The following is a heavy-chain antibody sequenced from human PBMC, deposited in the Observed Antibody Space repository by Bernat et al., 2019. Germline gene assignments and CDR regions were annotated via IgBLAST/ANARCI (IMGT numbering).Heavy chain of an antibody. Sequence: QVQLVESGGGVVQPGRSLRLSCAASGFTFSSYAMHWVRQAPGKGLEWVAVISYDGSNKYYADSVKGRFTISRDNSKSTLYLQMSSLRAEDTAVYYCALKDTVKDNFDYWGQGTLVTVSS. D-gene: IGHD5-18*01. J-gene: IGHJ4*02. V-gene: IGHV3-30-3*01. CDR2: ISYDGSNK. CDR1: GFTFSSYA. CDR3: ALKDTVKDNFDY.